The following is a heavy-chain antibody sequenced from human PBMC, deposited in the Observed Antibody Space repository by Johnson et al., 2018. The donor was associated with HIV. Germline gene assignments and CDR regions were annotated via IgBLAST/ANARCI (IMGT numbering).Heavy chain of an antibody. CDR3: ATVVVITQDAFDI. CDR2: IKGKTDGGTT. D-gene: IGHD3-22*01. V-gene: IGHV3-15*01. Sequence: VQLVESGGGLVNPGGSLRLSCVASGFTFSDYYMTWIRQAPGKGLEWVGRIKGKTDGGTTDYAAPVKGRFTISRSESKNTLYLQMNSLKIEDTAVYYCATVVVITQDAFDIWGQGTMVTVSS. CDR1: GFTFSDYY. J-gene: IGHJ3*02.